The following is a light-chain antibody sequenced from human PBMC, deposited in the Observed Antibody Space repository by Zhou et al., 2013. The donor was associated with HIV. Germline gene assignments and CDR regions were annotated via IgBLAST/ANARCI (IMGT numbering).Light chain of an antibody. CDR3: QQYGSSPGT. CDR2: GAS. Sequence: EIVLTQSPVTLSLSPGERATLSCRASQSVSSYLAWYQQKPGQSPRLLIYGASSRATGIPDRFSGSGSGTDFTLTISRLEPEDFAVYYCQQYGSSPGTFGQGTKLEIK. J-gene: IGKJ2*01. CDR1: QSVSSY. V-gene: IGKV3-20*01.